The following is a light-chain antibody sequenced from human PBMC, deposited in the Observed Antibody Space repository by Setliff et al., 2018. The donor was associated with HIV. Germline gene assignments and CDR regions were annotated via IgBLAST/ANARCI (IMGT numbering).Light chain of an antibody. V-gene: IGLV2-14*03. CDR2: DVS. CDR3: SSYTSTSTLFV. J-gene: IGLJ1*01. Sequence: QSVLTQPASVSGSPGQSITISCTGTSSDVGGYNYVSWYQQHPGKAPKLRIYDVSNRPSGVSNRLSGSKSGNTASLTISGLQAEDEADYYCSSYTSTSTLFVFGTGTKVTVL. CDR1: SSDVGGYNY.